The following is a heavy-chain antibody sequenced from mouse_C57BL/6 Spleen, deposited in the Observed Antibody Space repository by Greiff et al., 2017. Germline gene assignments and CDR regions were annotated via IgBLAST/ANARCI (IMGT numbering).Heavy chain of an antibody. V-gene: IGHV1-55*01. J-gene: IGHJ4*01. CDR3: ARTAKRVDGDAMDY. Sequence: QVQLQQPGAELVKPGASVKMSCKASGYTFTSYWITWVKQRPGQGLEWIGDIYPGSGSTNYHEKFKSKATLTVDTTSSTAYMQLSSLTSEDSAGDYGARTAKRVDGDAMDYWGQGTSVTVSS. CDR2: IYPGSGST. CDR1: GYTFTSYW. D-gene: IGHD1-1*01.